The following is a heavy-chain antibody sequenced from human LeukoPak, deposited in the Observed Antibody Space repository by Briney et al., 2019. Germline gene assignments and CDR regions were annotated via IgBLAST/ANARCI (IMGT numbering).Heavy chain of an antibody. Sequence: SETPSLTCTVSGGSISSYYWSWIRQPPGKGLEWIGYIYYSGSTNYNPSLKSRVTISVDTSKNQFSLKLSSVTAADTAVYYCARAHLVYQRQNWFDPWGQGTLVTVSS. CDR1: GGSISSYY. V-gene: IGHV4-59*01. CDR3: ARAHLVYQRQNWFDP. D-gene: IGHD2-8*01. CDR2: IYYSGST. J-gene: IGHJ5*02.